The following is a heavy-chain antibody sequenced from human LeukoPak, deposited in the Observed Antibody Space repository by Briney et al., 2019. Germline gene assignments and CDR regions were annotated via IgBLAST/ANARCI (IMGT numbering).Heavy chain of an antibody. Sequence: GGSLRLSCAASGFTFSSYGMHWVRQAPGKGLEWVAVMTYDGSNKYYADSVKGRFTISRDNSKNTLYLQMNSLRAEDTAVYYCAKGRQRPYYYYYGMDVWGQGTTVTVSS. CDR3: AKGRQRPYYYYYGMDV. V-gene: IGHV3-30*18. CDR2: MTYDGSNK. J-gene: IGHJ6*02. CDR1: GFTFSSYG.